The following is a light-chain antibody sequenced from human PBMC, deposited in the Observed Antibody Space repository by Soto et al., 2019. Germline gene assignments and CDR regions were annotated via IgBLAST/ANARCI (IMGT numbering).Light chain of an antibody. CDR2: GAS. CDR3: QQDCRPPLT. CDR1: QSVSISY. Sequence: ELVLTQYPGTLSLSPGERATLSCRASQSVSISYLAWYQQKPGQAPRLIIYGASSRATGNPDRFNGSGSGTDFTLISSILEPEDFSVYFCQQDCRPPLTFGVGTKLEIK. V-gene: IGKV3-20*01. J-gene: IGKJ4*01.